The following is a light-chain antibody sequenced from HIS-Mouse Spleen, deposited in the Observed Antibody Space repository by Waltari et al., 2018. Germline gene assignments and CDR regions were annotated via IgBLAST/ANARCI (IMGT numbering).Light chain of an antibody. J-gene: IGKJ1*01. V-gene: IGKV1-9*01. CDR2: AAS. Sequence: DIQLTQSPSFMSATVGDRVTITGRARQGISSYLAWYQQKPGKSPKLLVYAASTLQSGVPARFSGSGSGTEFTLSISSLQPQDFATYYCQQLNSYPPAFGQGTRVEI. CDR3: QQLNSYPPA. CDR1: QGISSY.